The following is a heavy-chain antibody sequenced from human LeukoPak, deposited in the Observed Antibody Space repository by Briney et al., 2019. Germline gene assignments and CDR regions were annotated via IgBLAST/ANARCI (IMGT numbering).Heavy chain of an antibody. J-gene: IGHJ4*02. D-gene: IGHD1-26*01. V-gene: IGHV4-34*01. Sequence: SETLSLTCAVYGGSFSDYYWSWLRQPPGKGLEWIGEINHSGSTHYNPSLKSRVTISVDTSKNQFSLKLSSVTAADTAVYYCARQSRWELQDFDYWGQGTLVTVSS. CDR3: ARQSRWELQDFDY. CDR1: GGSFSDYY. CDR2: INHSGST.